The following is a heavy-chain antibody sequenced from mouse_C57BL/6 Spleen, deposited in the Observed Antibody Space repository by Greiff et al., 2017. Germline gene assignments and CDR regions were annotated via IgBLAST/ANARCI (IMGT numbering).Heavy chain of an antibody. V-gene: IGHV1-80*01. CDR3: ARYELRRDYYAMDY. J-gene: IGHJ4*01. CDR2: FYPGDGDT. CDR1: GYAFSSYR. D-gene: IGHD2-4*01. Sequence: QVQLQQSGAELVKPGASVKISCKASGYAFSSYRMNWVKQRPGKGLEWIGQFYPGDGDTNYNGKFKGKATLTADKSSSTAYMQLSSLTSEDSAVYFCARYELRRDYYAMDYWGQGTSVTVSS.